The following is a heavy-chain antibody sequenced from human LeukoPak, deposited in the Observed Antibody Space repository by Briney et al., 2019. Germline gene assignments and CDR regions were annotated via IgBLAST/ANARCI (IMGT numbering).Heavy chain of an antibody. CDR3: AKASGRWLQFGFDY. CDR1: GFTFSSYG. J-gene: IGHJ4*02. CDR2: IRYDGSNK. D-gene: IGHD5-24*01. Sequence: GGSLRLSCAASGFTFSSYGMHWVRQAPGKGLEWVAFIRYDGSNKYYADSVKGRFTISRDNSKNTLYLQMNSLRAEDTAVYYCAKASGRWLQFGFDYWGQGTLVTVSS. V-gene: IGHV3-30*02.